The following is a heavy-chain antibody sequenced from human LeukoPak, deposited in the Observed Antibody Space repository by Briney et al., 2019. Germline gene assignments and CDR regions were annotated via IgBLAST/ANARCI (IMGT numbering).Heavy chain of an antibody. Sequence: SETLSLTCTVSGGSISSYYWSWIRQTPGKGLEWIGYIYYSGSSNYNPSLKSRVTISVDTSKNQFSLKLSSVTAADTARYSCARYTIFEFDPWGQGTLVTVSS. J-gene: IGHJ5*02. CDR3: ARYTIFEFDP. D-gene: IGHD3-3*01. CDR2: IYYSGSS. V-gene: IGHV4-59*01. CDR1: GGSISSYY.